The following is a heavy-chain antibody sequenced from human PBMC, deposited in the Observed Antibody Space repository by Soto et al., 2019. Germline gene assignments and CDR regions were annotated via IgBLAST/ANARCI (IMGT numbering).Heavy chain of an antibody. J-gene: IGHJ4*02. CDR2: INSDGNDT. V-gene: IGHV3-74*01. Sequence: PGGSRRLSCASSGFTFTSYWMYWVRQVPGKGLVWVSRINSDGNDTSYAASVKGRFTVSRDNAKNSLYLQMNSLRAEDTAVYYCARPTYYYDSSGPPAYWGQGTLVTVSS. CDR3: ARPTYYYDSSGPPAY. D-gene: IGHD3-22*01. CDR1: GFTFTSYW.